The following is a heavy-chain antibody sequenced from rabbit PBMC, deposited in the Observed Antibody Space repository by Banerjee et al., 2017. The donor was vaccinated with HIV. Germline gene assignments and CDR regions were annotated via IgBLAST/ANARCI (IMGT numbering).Heavy chain of an antibody. V-gene: IGHV1S40*01. Sequence: QSLEESGGDLVKPGASLTLTCTASGFSFSSGYDMCWVRQAPGKGLEWIACIVISNGGTWYASWAKGRFTISNASSTTVTLQMTSLTAADTATYFCARLGWIGVEFNLWGPGTLVTVS. CDR3: ARLGWIGVEFNL. J-gene: IGHJ4*01. D-gene: IGHD4-1*01. CDR1: GFSFSSGYD. CDR2: IVISNGGT.